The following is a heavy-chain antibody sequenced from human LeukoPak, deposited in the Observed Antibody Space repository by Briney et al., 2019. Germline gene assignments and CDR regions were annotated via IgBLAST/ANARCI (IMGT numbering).Heavy chain of an antibody. V-gene: IGHV3-7*03. J-gene: IGHJ4*02. CDR1: GFTFSRYA. Sequence: GGSLRLSCAASGFTFSRYAMSWLRQAPGKGLEWVANIKQDGSEEYYVDSVKGRFTISRDNTQNSLYLQMNSLRVEDTAMYYCATFPTTKIDYWGQGTLVTVSS. CDR2: IKQDGSEE. CDR3: ATFPTTKIDY. D-gene: IGHD1-26*01.